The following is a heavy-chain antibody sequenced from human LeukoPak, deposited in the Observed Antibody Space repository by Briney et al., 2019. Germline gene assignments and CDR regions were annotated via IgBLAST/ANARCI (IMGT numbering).Heavy chain of an antibody. D-gene: IGHD4-23*01. V-gene: IGHV4-34*01. Sequence: PSETLSLTCAVYGGSFSGYYWSWIRQPPGKGLEWIGEINHSGSTNYNPSLKSRVTISVDTSKNQFSLKLSSVTAADTAVYYCAGYGGNSRAAFDIWGQGTMVTVSS. CDR1: GGSFSGYY. CDR2: INHSGST. CDR3: AGYGGNSRAAFDI. J-gene: IGHJ3*02.